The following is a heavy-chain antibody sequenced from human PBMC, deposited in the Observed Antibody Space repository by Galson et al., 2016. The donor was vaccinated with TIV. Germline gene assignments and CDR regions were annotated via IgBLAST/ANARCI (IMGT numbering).Heavy chain of an antibody. CDR1: GGIFRSDA. D-gene: IGHD3-10*01. CDR2: IIAIFSTA. Sequence: SVKVSCKASGGIFRSDAISWVRQAPGQGLEWMGRIIAIFSTANYAQKFQGRVTITADESTNTVYLELSSLTSEDTAVYYCARLPSYYGSGNHWFDPWGQGTLVTVSS. J-gene: IGHJ5*02. V-gene: IGHV1-69*13. CDR3: ARLPSYYGSGNHWFDP.